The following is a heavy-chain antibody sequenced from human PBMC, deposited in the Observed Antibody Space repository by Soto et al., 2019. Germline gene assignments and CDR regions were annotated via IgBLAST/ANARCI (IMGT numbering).Heavy chain of an antibody. Sequence: GGPLRVSCAASGCTLNKYWKGWVRQAPGKGLEWVANIKQDGSEKYYVESVRGRFTISRDNAENSLYLDMNSMRAEEPAGYNWARAPFHFWSGYHIDYWGQ. D-gene: IGHD3-3*02. J-gene: IGHJ4*02. CDR2: IKQDGSEK. CDR3: ARAPFHFWSGYHIDY. V-gene: IGHV3-7*01. CDR1: GCTLNKYW.